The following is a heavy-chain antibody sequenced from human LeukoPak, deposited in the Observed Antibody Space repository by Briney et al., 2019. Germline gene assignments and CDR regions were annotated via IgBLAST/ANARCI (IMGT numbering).Heavy chain of an antibody. J-gene: IGHJ4*02. CDR1: GGTFSSYA. V-gene: IGHV1-69*13. Sequence: ASVKVSCKASGGTFSSYAISWVRQAPGQGLEWTGGIIPIFGTANYAQKFQGRVTITADESTSTAYMELSSLRSEDTAVYYCARGYYDFWSGYYSPYYFDYWGQGTLVTVSS. CDR2: IIPIFGTA. D-gene: IGHD3-3*01. CDR3: ARGYYDFWSGYYSPYYFDY.